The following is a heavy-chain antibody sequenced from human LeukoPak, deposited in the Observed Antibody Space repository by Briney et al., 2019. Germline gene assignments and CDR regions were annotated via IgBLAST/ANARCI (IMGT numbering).Heavy chain of an antibody. V-gene: IGHV3-9*01. CDR1: GFTFDDYA. CDR3: AKDGGGYSYYGMDV. CDR2: ISWNSGNI. J-gene: IGHJ6*02. D-gene: IGHD5-12*01. Sequence: GGSLRLSCAASGFTFDDYAMHWVRQAPGKGLEWVSGISWNSGNIGYADSMKGRFTISRDNAKNSLYLQMNSLRAEDTALYYCAKDGGGYSYYGMDVWGQRTTVTVSS.